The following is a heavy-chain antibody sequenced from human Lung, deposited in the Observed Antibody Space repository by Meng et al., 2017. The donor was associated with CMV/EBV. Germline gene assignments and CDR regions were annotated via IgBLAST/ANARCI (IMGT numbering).Heavy chain of an antibody. CDR3: AHRALYYDFRCGYDVPRYDMDV. D-gene: IGHD3-3*01. CDR1: GFSLSPSGVG. Sequence: SGXXLVXPTQTLTQTCTFSGFSLSPSGVGVGWIRQHPGKALEWLALIYWDDDKRNSPSLNSRHTITKDISKNQVVVTMTKMDPVDTATYECAHRALYYDFRCGYDVPRYDMDVWXQGTXVTVSS. V-gene: IGHV2-5*02. J-gene: IGHJ6*02. CDR2: IYWDDDK.